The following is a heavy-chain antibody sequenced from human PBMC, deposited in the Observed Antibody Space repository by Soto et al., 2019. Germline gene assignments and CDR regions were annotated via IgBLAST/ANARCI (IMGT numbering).Heavy chain of an antibody. V-gene: IGHV4-61*01. CDR2: IYYSGST. D-gene: IGHD3-10*01. J-gene: IGHJ6*02. CDR3: ARDQASEDRLPYGSGSYGMDV. Sequence: SETLSLTCTVSGGSISSSSYYWSWIRQPPGKGLEWIGYIYYSGSTNYNPSLKSRVTISVDTSKNQFSLKLSSVTAADTAVYYCARDQASEDRLPYGSGSYGMDVWGQGTTVTVSS. CDR1: GGSISSSSYY.